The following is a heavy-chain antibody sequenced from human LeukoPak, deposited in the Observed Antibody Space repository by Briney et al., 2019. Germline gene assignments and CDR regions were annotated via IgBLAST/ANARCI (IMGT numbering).Heavy chain of an antibody. CDR1: GFTFSTYY. J-gene: IGHJ4*02. D-gene: IGHD6-6*01. V-gene: IGHV3-21*01. CDR2: ITGSSSYI. Sequence: GGSLRLSCAASGFTFSTYYMNWVRLPPGKGMEWVSFITGSSSYIYYTDSVKGRFTISRDNAKNSLFLQMNSLRDEDTAVHYCASGFSSSPYFDYWGQGTLVSVSS. CDR3: ASGFSSSPYFDY.